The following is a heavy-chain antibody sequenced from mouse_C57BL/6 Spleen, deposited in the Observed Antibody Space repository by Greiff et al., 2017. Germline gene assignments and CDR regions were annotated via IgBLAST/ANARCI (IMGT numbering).Heavy chain of an antibody. D-gene: IGHD2-4*01. V-gene: IGHV2-9-1*01. Sequence: VKVVESGPGLVAPSQSLSITCTVSGFSLTSYAISWVRQPPGKGLAWLGVIWTGGGTNYTSALKSRLSISKDNSKSQVFLKMNSLQTEDTARYYCASIYYDYDRSGYFDYWGQGTTLTVSS. J-gene: IGHJ2*01. CDR3: ASIYYDYDRSGYFDY. CDR1: GFSLTSYA. CDR2: IWTGGGT.